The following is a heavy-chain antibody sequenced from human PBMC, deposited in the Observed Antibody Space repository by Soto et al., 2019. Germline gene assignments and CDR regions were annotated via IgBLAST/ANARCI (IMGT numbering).Heavy chain of an antibody. J-gene: IGHJ4*02. CDR1: GFRFPSYW. V-gene: IGHV5-51*01. Sequence: PGVPLTMSWHGSGFRFPSYWFVLLRPLPGKGLEWMGIIYPGDSDTRYSPSFQGQVTISADKSISTAYLQWSSLKASDTAMYSCARLSGWLVRHFDDWGQGTLVTVSS. CDR2: IYPGDSDT. D-gene: IGHD6-19*01. CDR3: ARLSGWLVRHFDD.